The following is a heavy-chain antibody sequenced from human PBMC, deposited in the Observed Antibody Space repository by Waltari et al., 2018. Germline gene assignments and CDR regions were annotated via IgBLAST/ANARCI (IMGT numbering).Heavy chain of an antibody. CDR2: IYYSGST. CDR1: GGSISRYY. J-gene: IGHJ4*02. D-gene: IGHD7-27*01. V-gene: IGHV4-59*13. CDR3: ARRGGTGDFFEH. Sequence: QVQLQESGPGLVKPSETLSLTCSVSGGSISRYYWSWIRQSPGKGPEWIGNIYYSGSTNYNPSLKGRVTISIDTSKNQFSLKLSSVTAADTAVYYCARRGGTGDFFEHWGQGTLVTVSS.